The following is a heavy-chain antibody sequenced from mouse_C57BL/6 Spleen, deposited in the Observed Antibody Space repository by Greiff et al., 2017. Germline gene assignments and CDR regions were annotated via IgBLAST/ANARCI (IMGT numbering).Heavy chain of an antibody. Sequence: VQLQQSVAELVRPGASVKLSCTASGFNIKHTYMHWVKQRPEQGLEWIGRIDPANGNTKYAPKFQGKATITADTSSNTAYLQLSSLTSEDTAIYYCARSPCYYGSSYWYFDVWGTGTTVTVSS. CDR2: IDPANGNT. CDR1: GFNIKHTY. V-gene: IGHV14-3*01. J-gene: IGHJ1*03. CDR3: ARSPCYYGSSYWYFDV. D-gene: IGHD1-1*01.